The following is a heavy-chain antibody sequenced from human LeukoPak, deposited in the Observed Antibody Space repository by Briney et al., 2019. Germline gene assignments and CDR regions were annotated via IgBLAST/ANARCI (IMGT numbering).Heavy chain of an antibody. CDR3: ARGLMDYFDY. D-gene: IGHD5-24*01. CDR2: IYYSGST. CDR1: GGSISSGDYY. J-gene: IGHJ4*02. Sequence: SETLSLTCTVSGGSISSGDYYWSWIRQPPGKGLEWIGYIYYSGSTYYNPSLKSRVTISVDTSKNQFSLKLSSVTAAATAVYYCARGLMDYFDYWGQGTLVTVSS. V-gene: IGHV4-30-4*08.